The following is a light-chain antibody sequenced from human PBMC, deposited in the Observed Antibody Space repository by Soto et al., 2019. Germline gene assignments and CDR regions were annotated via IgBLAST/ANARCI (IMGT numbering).Light chain of an antibody. Sequence: VMTRAPATLSVSPGERATLSCRASQTINNNVAWYQLKDGQVPRLVIYGASTRATDIPARFSGSGSGTEFTLTISSLQSEDFAVYYCQQYGSSPLTFGGGTKVDIK. V-gene: IGKV3-15*01. J-gene: IGKJ4*01. CDR2: GAS. CDR1: QTINNN. CDR3: QQYGSSPLT.